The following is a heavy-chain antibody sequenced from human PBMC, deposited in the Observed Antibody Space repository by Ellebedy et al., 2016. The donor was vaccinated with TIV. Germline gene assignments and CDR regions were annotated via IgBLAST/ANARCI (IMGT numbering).Heavy chain of an antibody. Sequence: GESLKISCVASRFTFSSYWMSWVRQAPGKGLEWVANIKQDGSEKWYVDSVKGRFTISRDNAKKSLYLQMSSLRAEDTAVYYCARDQGWAYPGSTRFDYWGQGTLVTVSS. CDR2: IKQDGSEK. CDR3: ARDQGWAYPGSTRFDY. D-gene: IGHD3-10*01. V-gene: IGHV3-7*01. J-gene: IGHJ4*03. CDR1: RFTFSSYW.